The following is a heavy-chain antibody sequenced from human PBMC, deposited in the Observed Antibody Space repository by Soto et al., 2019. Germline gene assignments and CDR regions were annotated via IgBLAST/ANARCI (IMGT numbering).Heavy chain of an antibody. CDR1: GYTFTSYG. D-gene: IGHD2-2*01. V-gene: IGHV1-18*01. CDR3: ARVKGTKSYYYYGMDV. CDR2: ISAYNGNT. J-gene: IGHJ6*02. Sequence: QVQLVQSGAEVKKPGASVKVSCKASGYTFTSYGISWVRQAPGQGLEWMGWISAYNGNTNYAQKLQGRVPMTTDTSTRTAYMELRSLRSDDTAVYYCARVKGTKSYYYYGMDVWGQGTTVTVSS.